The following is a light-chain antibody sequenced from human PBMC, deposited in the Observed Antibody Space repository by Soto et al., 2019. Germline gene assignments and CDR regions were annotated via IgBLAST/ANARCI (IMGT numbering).Light chain of an antibody. CDR3: AAWDDSPNGYV. CDR2: YDD. CDR1: SSNIGNNA. Sequence: QSVLTQPPSVSEAPRQRVTISCSGSSSNIGNNAVNWYQQLPGKAPKLLIYYDDLLPSGVSDRFSGSKSGTSASLAISGRQSEDEADYYCAAWDDSPNGYVFGTGTKLTVL. V-gene: IGLV1-36*01. J-gene: IGLJ1*01.